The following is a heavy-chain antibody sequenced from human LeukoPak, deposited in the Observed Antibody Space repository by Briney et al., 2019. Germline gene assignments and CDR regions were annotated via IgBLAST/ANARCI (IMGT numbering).Heavy chain of an antibody. D-gene: IGHD6-19*01. CDR1: GLHFSRTA. CDR2: ISHDGMNE. J-gene: IGHJ5*02. CDR3: AKDGAQYSSGPECDP. Sequence: PGGSLRLSCASSGLHFSRTAMSWVRQAPGKGLEWVSGISHDGMNEYYADSVKGRFTISRDNSKKTVSLEMSSLTAADTGVYYCAKDGAQYSSGPECDPRGQGALVTVSP. V-gene: IGHV3-23*01.